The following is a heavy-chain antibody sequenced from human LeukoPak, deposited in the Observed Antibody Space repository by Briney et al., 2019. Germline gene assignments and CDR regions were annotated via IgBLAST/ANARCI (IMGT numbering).Heavy chain of an antibody. V-gene: IGHV1-2*02. CDR3: ARDENWGPDY. D-gene: IGHD7-27*01. CDR1: GFTFTVHY. CDR2: IHAGRGDT. Sequence: ASVKVSFKASGFTFTVHYMHWVRQAPGQGLEWMGWIHAGRGDTNYAQKCQGRFTMTRDTSINTLFMELSSLRSDDTAVYYCARDENWGPDYWGQGTLVTVSS. J-gene: IGHJ4*02.